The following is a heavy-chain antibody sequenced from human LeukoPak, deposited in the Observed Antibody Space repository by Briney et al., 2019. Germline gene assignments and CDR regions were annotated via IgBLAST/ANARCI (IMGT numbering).Heavy chain of an antibody. J-gene: IGHJ4*02. D-gene: IGHD3-10*01. CDR3: ARDRGDPRGLDY. CDR1: GFTFSRYA. Sequence: GGSLRLSCGASGFTFSRYAMSWVRQAPGKGLEWVSYISSSGSTIYYADSVKGRFTISRDNAKNSLYLQMNSLRAEDTAVYYCARDRGDPRGLDYWGQGTLVTVSS. V-gene: IGHV3-48*03. CDR2: ISSSGSTI.